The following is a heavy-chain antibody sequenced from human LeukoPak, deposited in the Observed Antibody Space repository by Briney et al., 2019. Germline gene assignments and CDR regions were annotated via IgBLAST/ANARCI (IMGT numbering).Heavy chain of an antibody. J-gene: IGHJ3*02. CDR2: INWNGGST. V-gene: IGHV3-20*04. CDR3: ARGASRGDFWSLGDAFDI. D-gene: IGHD3-3*01. Sequence: PGGSLRLSCAASGFTFDDYGMSWVRQAPGKGLEWVSGINWNGGSTGYADSVKGRFTISRDNAKNSLYPQMNSLRAEDTALYYCARGASRGDFWSLGDAFDIWGQGTMVTVSS. CDR1: GFTFDDYG.